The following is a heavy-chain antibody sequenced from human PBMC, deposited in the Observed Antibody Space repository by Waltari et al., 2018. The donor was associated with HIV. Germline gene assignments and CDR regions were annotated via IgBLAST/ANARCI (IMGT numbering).Heavy chain of an antibody. CDR2: FRGSGGST. D-gene: IGHD1-1*01. V-gene: IGHV3-23*01. Sequence: EVQLLESGGGLVQPGGSLRLSCVGSGFTFRNYGMTWVRQAPGKGVEWVSGFRGSGGSTHYADTVKGRFTISRDNSNNTSYLQRNSLRAEDTAVYYCAIQYNPLNNYYYGMDVWGQGTTVTVSS. CDR3: AIQYNPLNNYYYGMDV. J-gene: IGHJ6*02. CDR1: GFTFRNYG.